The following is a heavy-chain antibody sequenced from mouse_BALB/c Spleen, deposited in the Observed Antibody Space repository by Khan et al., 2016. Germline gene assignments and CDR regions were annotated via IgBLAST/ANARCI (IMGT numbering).Heavy chain of an antibody. D-gene: IGHD2-4*01. Sequence: QVQLQQSGAELAKPGASVKMSCKASGYTFTSYWMHWVKQRPGQGLEWIGYINPNNGYTEFIQKFKDKATLTADKSSSTVYMQLSSLTSEDSAVYYCASWDMITTFAYWGQGTLVTVSA. CDR1: GYTFTSYW. CDR3: ASWDMITTFAY. V-gene: IGHV1-7*01. J-gene: IGHJ3*01. CDR2: INPNNGYT.